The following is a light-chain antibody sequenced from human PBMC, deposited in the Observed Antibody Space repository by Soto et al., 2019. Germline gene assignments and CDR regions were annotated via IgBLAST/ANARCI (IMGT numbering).Light chain of an antibody. J-gene: IGLJ1*01. CDR1: SSDVGGYNY. Sequence: QSALTQPASVSGSPGQSITISCNGTSSDVGGYNYVSWYQQHPGKAPKLMIYDVSNRPSGVSNRFSGSKSGNTASQTISGLQAEDEADYSCSSYTSSRPYVFGTGTKLTV. CDR3: SSYTSSRPYV. CDR2: DVS. V-gene: IGLV2-14*01.